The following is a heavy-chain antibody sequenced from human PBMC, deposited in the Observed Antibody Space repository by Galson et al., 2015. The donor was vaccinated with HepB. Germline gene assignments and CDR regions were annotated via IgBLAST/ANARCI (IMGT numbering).Heavy chain of an antibody. Sequence: SLRLSCAASGFTVSSNYMSWVRQAPGKGLEWVSVIYSGGSTYYADSVKGRFTISRDNSKNTLYLQMNSLRAEDTAVYYCAREAWIRGTSSAFDIWGQGTMVTVSS. V-gene: IGHV3-66*01. CDR2: IYSGGST. CDR1: GFTVSSNY. CDR3: AREAWIRGTSSAFDI. D-gene: IGHD3-10*01. J-gene: IGHJ3*02.